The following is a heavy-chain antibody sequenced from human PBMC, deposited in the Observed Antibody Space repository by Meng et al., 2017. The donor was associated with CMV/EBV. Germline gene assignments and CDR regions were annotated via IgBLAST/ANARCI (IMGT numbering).Heavy chain of an antibody. CDR3: AREVDDYGDGWYFDL. D-gene: IGHD4-17*01. CDR1: GGTFSSYA. J-gene: IGHJ2*01. Sequence: QVPLVQAGAEVKKSWSSVKVSCKASGGTFSSYAISWVRQAPGQGLEWMGGIIPIFGTANYAQKFQGRVTITADESTSTAYMELSSLRSEDTAVYYCAREVDDYGDGWYFDLWGRGTLVTVSS. V-gene: IGHV1-69*01. CDR2: IIPIFGTA.